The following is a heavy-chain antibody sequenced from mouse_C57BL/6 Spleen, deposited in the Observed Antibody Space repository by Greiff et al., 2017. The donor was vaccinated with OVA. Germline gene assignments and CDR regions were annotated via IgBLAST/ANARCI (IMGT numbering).Heavy chain of an antibody. V-gene: IGHV1-52*01. D-gene: IGHD1-1*01. CDR3: ARETTGSSYVFDY. CDR2: IDPSDIET. Sequence: QVQLQQPGAELVRPGSSVKLSCKASGYTFTSYWMHWVKQRPIQGLEWIGNIDPSDIETHYNQKFKDKATLTVDKSSSTAYMQLSSLTSEDSAVYYCARETTGSSYVFDYWGQGTTLTVSS. CDR1: GYTFTSYW. J-gene: IGHJ2*01.